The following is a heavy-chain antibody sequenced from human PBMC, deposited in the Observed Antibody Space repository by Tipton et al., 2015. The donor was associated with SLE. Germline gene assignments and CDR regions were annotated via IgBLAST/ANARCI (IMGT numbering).Heavy chain of an antibody. CDR3: ARDGVAYYDLLTRHYPLAY. CDR1: GGSFSSYA. Sequence: QVQLVQSGAEMKKPGSSVKVSCKASGGSFSSYAFTWVRQAPGQGLEWMGGIIPMFGTPNYAQKFQGRLILTTDESTSTVYMELSSLRSEDTALYYCARDGVAYYDLLTRHYPLAYWGQGTLVIVSS. D-gene: IGHD3-9*01. V-gene: IGHV1-69*01. J-gene: IGHJ4*02. CDR2: IIPMFGTP.